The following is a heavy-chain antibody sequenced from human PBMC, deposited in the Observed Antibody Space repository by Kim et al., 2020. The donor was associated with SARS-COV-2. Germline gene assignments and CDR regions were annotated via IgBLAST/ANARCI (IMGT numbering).Heavy chain of an antibody. V-gene: IGHV3-23*01. CDR3: ATTVGVLLWFGEEPVFDI. D-gene: IGHD3-10*01. Sequence: KGRFTITTDNTKNTLELQMNSLRAEDTAVYYCATTVGVLLWFGEEPVFDIWGQGTMVTVSS. J-gene: IGHJ3*02.